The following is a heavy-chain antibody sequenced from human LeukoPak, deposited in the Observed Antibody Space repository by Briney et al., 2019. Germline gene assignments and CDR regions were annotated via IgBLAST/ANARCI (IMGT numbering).Heavy chain of an antibody. Sequence: SETLSLTCTVSGVSIFSYYWNWIRQPPGQGLEWIGYIHYSGSTNYNPSLKSRVSISIDTSKSQFSLKLTSATAADTAIYYCATGRSIRYFDYWGQGTLLSVSS. J-gene: IGHJ4*02. CDR1: GVSIFSYY. V-gene: IGHV4-59*08. D-gene: IGHD3-9*01. CDR2: IHYSGST. CDR3: ATGRSIRYFDY.